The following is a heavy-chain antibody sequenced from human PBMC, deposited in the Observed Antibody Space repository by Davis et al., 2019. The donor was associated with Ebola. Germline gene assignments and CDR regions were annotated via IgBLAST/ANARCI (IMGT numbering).Heavy chain of an antibody. CDR1: GGSFSGYY. V-gene: IGHV4-34*01. D-gene: IGHD2-2*01. CDR2: INHSGRT. Sequence: SETLSLTCAVYGGSFSGYYWSWIRQPPGKGLEWIAEINHSGRTNFNPSLKSRVTISVDTSKNQFSLKLSSVTAADTAVYYCARQTVVVPAGAFDIWGQGTMVTVSS. CDR3: ARQTVVVPAGAFDI. J-gene: IGHJ3*02.